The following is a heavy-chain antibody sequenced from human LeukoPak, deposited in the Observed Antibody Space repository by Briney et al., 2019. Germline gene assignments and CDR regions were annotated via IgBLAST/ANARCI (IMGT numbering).Heavy chain of an antibody. Sequence: GGSLSLSFAASGFTFSSNYMNWVRPAPGKGLEWVSLIYSGGSTYYADSVKGRFTISRDNSKNTLYLQMNSLSAEGTAVYYCARGPIVGDTTRGWYIDLWGRGTLVTVSS. D-gene: IGHD1-26*01. CDR2: IYSGGST. J-gene: IGHJ2*01. CDR3: ARGPIVGDTTRGWYIDL. V-gene: IGHV3-66*01. CDR1: GFTFSSNY.